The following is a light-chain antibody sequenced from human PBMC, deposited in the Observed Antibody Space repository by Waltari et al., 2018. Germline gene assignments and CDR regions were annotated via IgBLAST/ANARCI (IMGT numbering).Light chain of an antibody. CDR3: SSYAKTLIVV. J-gene: IGLJ2*01. V-gene: IGLV2-11*01. CDR1: SSDVGGYNY. Sequence: QSALPQPRSVSGSPGQYVTIYCTGTSSDVGGYNYVSWYQQRPVKAPTLIIYDVDKRPSGVPGRFSGSKSDNTASLTISGLQTEDEADYYCSSYAKTLIVVFGGGTKLTVL. CDR2: DVD.